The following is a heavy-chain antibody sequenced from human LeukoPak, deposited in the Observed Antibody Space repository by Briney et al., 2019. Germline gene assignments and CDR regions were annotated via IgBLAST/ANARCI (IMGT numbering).Heavy chain of an antibody. J-gene: IGHJ4*02. CDR3: ARDPGSYGLLYFDY. Sequence: PSETLSLTCAVYGGSFSGYYWSWIRQPPGKGLEWIGEINHSGSTNYNPSLKSRVTISVDTSKNQFSLKLNSVTAADTAVYYCARDPGSYGLLYFDYWGQGTLVTVSS. CDR2: INHSGST. V-gene: IGHV4-34*01. D-gene: IGHD3-10*01. CDR1: GGSFSGYY.